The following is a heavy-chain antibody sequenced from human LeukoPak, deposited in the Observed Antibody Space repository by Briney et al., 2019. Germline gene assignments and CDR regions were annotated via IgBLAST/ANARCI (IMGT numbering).Heavy chain of an antibody. J-gene: IGHJ6*04. CDR2: ISRDSYI. V-gene: IGHV3-21*01. D-gene: IGHD3-10*02. CDR3: AELGITMIGGV. CDR1: GFTFSTYS. Sequence: GGSLRLSCAASGFTFSTYSMNWVRQAPGKGLEWVTSISRDSYIYYADSVKGRFTISRDNAKNSLYLQMNSLRAEDTAVYYCAELGITMIGGVWGKGTTVTISS.